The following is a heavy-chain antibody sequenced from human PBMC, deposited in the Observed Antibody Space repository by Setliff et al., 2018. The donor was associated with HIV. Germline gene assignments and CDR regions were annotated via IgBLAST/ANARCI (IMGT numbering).Heavy chain of an antibody. CDR3: ARETREAVAGSNYYYYYGLDV. D-gene: IGHD6-19*01. CDR2: IYHSGRT. CDR1: GGSISSNSYY. V-gene: IGHV4-39*07. Sequence: PSETLSLTCTVSGGSISSNSYYWGWIRQPPGKGLEWIGSIYHSGRTYYNPSLKSRVTKSVDPSTNQFSLKLTFVTAADTAVYYCARETREAVAGSNYYYYYGLDVWGQGTTVTVSS. J-gene: IGHJ6*02.